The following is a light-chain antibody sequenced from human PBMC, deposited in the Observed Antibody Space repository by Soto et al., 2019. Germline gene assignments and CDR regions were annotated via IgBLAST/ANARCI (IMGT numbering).Light chain of an antibody. J-gene: IGKJ4*01. CDR2: AAS. V-gene: IGKV1-39*01. CDR3: QQSYSTPLT. CDR1: QSISSY. Sequence: DIQMTQSPSSLSASVADRVTSTSRASQSISSYLNWYQQKPGKAPNLLIYAASSLQSGVPSRFSGSGSGTDFTLTISSLQPEDFATYYCQQSYSTPLTFGGGTKVEIK.